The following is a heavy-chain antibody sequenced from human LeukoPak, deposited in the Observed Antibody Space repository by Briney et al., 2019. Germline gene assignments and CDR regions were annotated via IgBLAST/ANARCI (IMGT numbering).Heavy chain of an antibody. J-gene: IGHJ6*03. D-gene: IGHD5-18*01. Sequence: SETLSLTCAVYGGSFSGYYWSWIRQPAGKGLEWIGRIYTSGSTNYNPSLKSRVTISVDTSKNQFSLKLSSVTAADTAVYYCAREGRTAMVKYYYYYYMDVWGKGTTVTVSS. V-gene: IGHV4-4*07. CDR2: IYTSGST. CDR1: GGSFSGYY. CDR3: AREGRTAMVKYYYYYYMDV.